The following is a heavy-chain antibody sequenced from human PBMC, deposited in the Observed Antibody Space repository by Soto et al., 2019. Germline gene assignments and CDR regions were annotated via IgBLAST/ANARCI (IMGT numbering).Heavy chain of an antibody. D-gene: IGHD4-17*01. CDR3: ARGRVYMTTVTTNHYYYSYGMDV. V-gene: IGHV1-69*13. CDR1: GYTYSSYA. CDR2: IIPIFGTA. J-gene: IGHJ6*02. Sequence: SSVKGSCKTSGYTYSSYAISWVLQAPGQGLEWMGGIIPIFGTANYAQKFQGRVTITADESTSTAYMELSSLRSEDTAVYYCARGRVYMTTVTTNHYYYSYGMDVWGQGTTVTVSS.